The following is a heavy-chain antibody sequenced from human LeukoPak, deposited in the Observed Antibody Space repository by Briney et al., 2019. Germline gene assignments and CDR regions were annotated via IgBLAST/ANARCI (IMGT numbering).Heavy chain of an antibody. CDR3: ARCSRYYYGSGSYYNSDDAFDI. D-gene: IGHD3-10*01. CDR2: ISAYNGNT. Sequence: GASVKVSCKASGYTFTSYGISWVRQAPGQGLEWMGWISAYNGNTNYAQKLQGRVTMTTDTSTSTAYMELRSLRSDETAVYYCARCSRYYYGSGSYYNSDDAFDIWGQGTMVTVSS. V-gene: IGHV1-18*04. CDR1: GYTFTSYG. J-gene: IGHJ3*02.